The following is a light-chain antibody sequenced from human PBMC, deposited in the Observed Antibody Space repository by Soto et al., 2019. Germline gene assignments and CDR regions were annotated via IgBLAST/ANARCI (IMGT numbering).Light chain of an antibody. CDR1: QTVSSNY. V-gene: IGKV3-20*01. CDR3: QQYTGPPTT. CDR2: GES. Sequence: EIILTQPPDTLALSPGERATLSCRASQTVSSNYLAWCQQRPGQAPRILIYGESTRAAGIPDRFSGSGSGTDLNLTITRLEPEDSAVYFCQQYTGPPTTCGQGTRLEIK. J-gene: IGKJ5*01.